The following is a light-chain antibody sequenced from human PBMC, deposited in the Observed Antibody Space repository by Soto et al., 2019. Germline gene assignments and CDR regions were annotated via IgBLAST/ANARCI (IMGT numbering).Light chain of an antibody. CDR3: SPYTSSSSFV. CDR2: EVS. CDR1: ISDVGGYNY. V-gene: IGLV2-14*01. J-gene: IGLJ1*01. Sequence: TQPSCGSVSPGQSITISCAGTISDVGGYNYVSWYQQHPGKAPKLMIYEVSNLPSGVSNRFSGSKSGNTASLTISGLQPEDESAYYCSPYTSSSSFVFRTGTKVNVL.